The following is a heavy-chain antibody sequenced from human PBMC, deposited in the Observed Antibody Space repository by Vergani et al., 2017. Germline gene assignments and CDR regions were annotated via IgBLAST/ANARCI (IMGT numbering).Heavy chain of an antibody. Sequence: QVQLQESGPGLVKPSLTLSLTCTVSGGSISSDSYHWSWIRQSAGKGLEWIGRAHTGRGSNYNPSLRSRVTISLDTSQNQFSLKMTSVTAADTAVYYCARVPVAGFYFGYWGQGALVTVSS. CDR3: ARVPVAGFYFGY. CDR1: GGSISSDSYH. D-gene: IGHD6-19*01. V-gene: IGHV4-61*02. CDR2: AHTGRGS. J-gene: IGHJ4*02.